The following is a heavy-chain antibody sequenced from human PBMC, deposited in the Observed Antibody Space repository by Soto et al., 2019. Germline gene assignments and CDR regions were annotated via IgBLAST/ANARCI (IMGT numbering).Heavy chain of an antibody. CDR2: ISGSGGST. CDR1: GFTFSSYA. V-gene: IGHV3-23*01. CDR3: AKDRRTGYSSGWYGGGAYYFDY. D-gene: IGHD6-19*01. J-gene: IGHJ4*02. Sequence: GGSLRLSCAASGFTFSSYAMSWVRQAPGKGLEWVSAISGSGGSTYYADSVKGRFTISRDNSKNTLYLQMNSLRAEDTAVYYCAKDRRTGYSSGWYGGGAYYFDYWGQGTLVTVSS.